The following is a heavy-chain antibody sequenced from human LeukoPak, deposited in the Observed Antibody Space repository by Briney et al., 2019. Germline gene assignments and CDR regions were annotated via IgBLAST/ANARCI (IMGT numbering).Heavy chain of an antibody. CDR2: IYHSGST. V-gene: IGHV4-38-2*01. CDR3: ATRAVAGEYYFDY. Sequence: PSETLSLTCAVSGYSISSGYYWGWIRQPPGKGLEWIGSIYHSGSTYYNPSLKSRVTISVGTSKNQFSLKLSSVTAADTAVHYCATRAVAGEYYFDYWGQGTLVTVSS. J-gene: IGHJ4*02. D-gene: IGHD6-19*01. CDR1: GYSISSGYY.